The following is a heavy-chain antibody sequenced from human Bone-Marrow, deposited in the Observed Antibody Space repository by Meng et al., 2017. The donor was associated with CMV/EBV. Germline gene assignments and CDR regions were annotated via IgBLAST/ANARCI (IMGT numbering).Heavy chain of an antibody. D-gene: IGHD1-26*01. J-gene: IGHJ4*02. Sequence: ASVKVSCKASGYTFTDYYMHWLRQAPGQGLEWMGIINPSGGSTSYAQKFQGRVTMTRDTSTNTVYMELSSLRSEDTAVYYCASSGGNYWNFDYWGQGTLATVSS. CDR2: INPSGGST. CDR1: GYTFTDYY. CDR3: ASSGGNYWNFDY. V-gene: IGHV1-46*01.